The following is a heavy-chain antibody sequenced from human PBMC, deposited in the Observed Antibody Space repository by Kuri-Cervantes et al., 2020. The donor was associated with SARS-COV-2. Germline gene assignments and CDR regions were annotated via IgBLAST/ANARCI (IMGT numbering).Heavy chain of an antibody. V-gene: IGHV4-30-2*01. D-gene: IGHD6-13*01. CDR1: GGSIRRNHYS. Sequence: LRLSCAVSGGSIRRNHYSWSCIRQPPGKGLESIGYIYHSGRACYNPSLKSRVTISVDTSKNQFSLKLSSVTAADTAVYYCARGRRAAQDYYYGMDVWGQGTTVTVSS. CDR2: IYHSGRA. J-gene: IGHJ6*02. CDR3: ARGRRAAQDYYYGMDV.